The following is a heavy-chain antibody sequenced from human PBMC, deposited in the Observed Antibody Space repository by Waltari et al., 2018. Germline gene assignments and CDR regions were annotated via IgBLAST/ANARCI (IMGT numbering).Heavy chain of an antibody. CDR3: ARASEDFWSGYQNWFDP. Sequence: QVQLVQSGAEVKKPGASVKVSCKASGYTFTSYDINWVRQATGQGLEWMGWMNPNSVNTGYAQKFQGRVPMTRNTSISTAYMELSSLRSEDTAVYYCARASEDFWSGYQNWFDPWGQGTLVTVSS. CDR1: GYTFTSYD. CDR2: MNPNSVNT. D-gene: IGHD3-3*01. J-gene: IGHJ5*02. V-gene: IGHV1-8*01.